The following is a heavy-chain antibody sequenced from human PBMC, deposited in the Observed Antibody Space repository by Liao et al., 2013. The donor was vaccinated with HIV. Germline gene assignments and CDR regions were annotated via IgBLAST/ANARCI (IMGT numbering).Heavy chain of an antibody. V-gene: IGHV4-34*02. Sequence: QVQLQQWGAGLLKPSETLSLTCAVYGGSFSGYSWSWIRQPPREGAWSRLGKVNHGGGTSYNPSLRSRLSISMDTSKKQFSLKLNSVTAADTAVYYCARGGSGYTYALEGWGQGTQVTVSS. CDR1: GGSFSGYS. CDR2: VNHGGGT. D-gene: IGHD5-18*01. CDR3: ARGGSGYTYALEG. J-gene: IGHJ4*02.